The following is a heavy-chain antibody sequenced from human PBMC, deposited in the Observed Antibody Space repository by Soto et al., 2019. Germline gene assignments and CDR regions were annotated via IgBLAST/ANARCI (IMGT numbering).Heavy chain of an antibody. CDR3: ARQVTIVVTPTHDGFDI. V-gene: IGHV3-30-3*01. CDR1: GFPFSNYA. CDR2: ISYDGSNK. Sequence: QVQLVESGGGVVQPGRSLRLSCAASGFPFSNYAMHWVRQAPGKGLEWVAVISYDGSNKYYTDSVKGRFTISRDNSKNALYVQMNSLRAEDTAVYYCARQVTIVVTPTHDGFDIWGQGTMVTVSS. J-gene: IGHJ3*02. D-gene: IGHD2-21*02.